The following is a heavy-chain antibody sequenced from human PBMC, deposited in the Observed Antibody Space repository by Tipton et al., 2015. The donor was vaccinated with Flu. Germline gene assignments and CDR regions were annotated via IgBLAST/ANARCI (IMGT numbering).Heavy chain of an antibody. CDR2: ISYDGINK. CDR3: ARDEFYHGLGRSLGYFDP. J-gene: IGHJ5*02. CDR1: GFTFSSFA. D-gene: IGHD3-10*01. Sequence: RSLRLSCAASGFTFSSFAMHWVRQAPGKGLEWVAVISYDGINKYYTDSVKGRFTISRDNSKSTVFLQMSSLRGDDTAVYYCARDEFYHGLGRSLGYFDPWGQGTLVTFSS. V-gene: IGHV3-30*04.